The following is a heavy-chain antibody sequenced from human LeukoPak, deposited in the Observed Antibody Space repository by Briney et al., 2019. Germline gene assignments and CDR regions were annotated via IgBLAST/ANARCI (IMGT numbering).Heavy chain of an antibody. J-gene: IGHJ5*02. CDR3: ARRYCSSTSCYRTYNWFDP. V-gene: IGHV4-34*01. D-gene: IGHD2-2*01. Sequence: PSETLSLTCAVYGGSFSGYYWSWIRQPPGKGLEWIGEINHSGSTNYNPSLKSRVTISVDTSKNQFSLKLSSVTAADTAVYYCARRYCSSTSCYRTYNWFDPWGQGTLVIVSS. CDR2: INHSGST. CDR1: GGSFSGYY.